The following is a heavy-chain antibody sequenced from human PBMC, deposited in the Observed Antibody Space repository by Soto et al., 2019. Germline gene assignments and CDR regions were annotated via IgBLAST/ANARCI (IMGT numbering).Heavy chain of an antibody. J-gene: IGHJ6*02. CDR1: GFTFRTYR. CDR2: IKGDGNET. D-gene: IGHD6-19*01. Sequence: EVQLVESGGTLVPPGGSLSFSCAASGFTFRTYRMSWVRQALGQGLEWVAKIKGDGNETFQVAALMGRFTISRDNAENSLFLQMDSLRAEDTAVYYCVRDRGTGLYGQGPWGMDGWGRGTTVTVSS. CDR3: VRDRGTGLYGQGPWGMDG. V-gene: IGHV3-7*05.